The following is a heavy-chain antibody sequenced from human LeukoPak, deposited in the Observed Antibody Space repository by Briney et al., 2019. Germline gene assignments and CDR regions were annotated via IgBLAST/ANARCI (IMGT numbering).Heavy chain of an antibody. Sequence: SETLSLTCVVSGGSISGHYWSWIRQPPGEGLEWIGYISDSGSTTYNPSLESRVTILVDTSKNRFSLKPRSVTAADTAVYFCGRGGHYFDPWGQGTLVIVSS. J-gene: IGHJ5*02. D-gene: IGHD1-26*01. V-gene: IGHV4-59*11. CDR1: GGSISGHY. CDR2: ISDSGST. CDR3: GRGGHYFDP.